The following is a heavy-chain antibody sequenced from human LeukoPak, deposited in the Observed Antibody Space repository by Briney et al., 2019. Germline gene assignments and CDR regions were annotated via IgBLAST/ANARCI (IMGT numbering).Heavy chain of an antibody. J-gene: IGHJ2*01. CDR3: AKEGAYCGADCYSDYYFDL. D-gene: IGHD2-21*02. Sequence: GGSLRLSCAASGFTFSSYAMSWVRQAPGKGLEWVSVIYSGANTYYADSVKGRFTISTDASKNTLYLQMISLRAEDTAVYYCAKEGAYCGADCYSDYYFDLWGRGTLVTVSS. V-gene: IGHV3-23*03. CDR1: GFTFSSYA. CDR2: IYSGANT.